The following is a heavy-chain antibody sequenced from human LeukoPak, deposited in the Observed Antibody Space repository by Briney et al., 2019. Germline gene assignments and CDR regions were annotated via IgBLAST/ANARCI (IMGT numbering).Heavy chain of an antibody. CDR2: ISWDGGST. J-gene: IGHJ4*02. D-gene: IGHD7-27*01. Sequence: GGSLRLSCAASGFTFDDYTMHWVRQAPGKGLEWVSFISWDGGSTYYADSVKGRFTISRDNSKNSLYLQMNSLRTEDTALYYCAKDLLGYFDYWGQGTLVTVSS. V-gene: IGHV3-43*01. CDR3: AKDLLGYFDY. CDR1: GFTFDDYT.